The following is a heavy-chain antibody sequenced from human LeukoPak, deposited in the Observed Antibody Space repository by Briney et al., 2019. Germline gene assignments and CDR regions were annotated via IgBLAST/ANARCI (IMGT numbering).Heavy chain of an antibody. D-gene: IGHD3-10*01. CDR1: GFTFSSYC. V-gene: IGHV3-74*01. Sequence: GGSLRLSCAASGFTFSSYCMHWFRQAPEKGLVCVSRINGDGSSTNYADSVKGRFTVSRDNAKDTLYLQMNSLRAEDTAVYYCAREGSQGYYYYYMDVWGKGTTVTVSS. CDR2: INGDGSST. CDR3: AREGSQGYYYYYMDV. J-gene: IGHJ6*03.